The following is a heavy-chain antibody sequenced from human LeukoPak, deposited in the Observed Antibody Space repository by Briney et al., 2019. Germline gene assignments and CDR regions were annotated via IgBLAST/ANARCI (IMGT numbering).Heavy chain of an antibody. J-gene: IGHJ3*02. Sequence: PSETLSLTCTVSRGSISSYYWSWIRQPPGKGLEWIGYIYYSGSTNYNPSLKSRVTISVDTSKNQFSLELSSVTAADTAVYYCARMNMVRGVMGAFDIWGQGTMVTVSS. CDR3: ARMNMVRGVMGAFDI. CDR2: IYYSGST. V-gene: IGHV4-59*01. D-gene: IGHD3-10*01. CDR1: RGSISSYY.